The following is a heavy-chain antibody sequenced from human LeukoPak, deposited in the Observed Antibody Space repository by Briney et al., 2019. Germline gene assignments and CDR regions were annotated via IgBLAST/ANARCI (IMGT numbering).Heavy chain of an antibody. D-gene: IGHD4-17*01. CDR2: ISGDGGRT. V-gene: IGHV3-43*02. Sequence: GGSLRLSCAASGFTFADYAMHWVRQAPGKCLEWVSLISGDGGRTYYADSVKGRFTISRDNSKNSLYLQMNSLRTEDTALYYCAKDIDYGDYYYGMDVWGQGTTVTVSS. CDR3: AKDIDYGDYYYGMDV. J-gene: IGHJ6*02. CDR1: GFTFADYA.